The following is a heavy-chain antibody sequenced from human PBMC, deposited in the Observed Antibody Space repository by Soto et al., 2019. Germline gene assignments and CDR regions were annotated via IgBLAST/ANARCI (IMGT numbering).Heavy chain of an antibody. CDR3: ARSGGLDRDFNY. J-gene: IGHJ4*01. D-gene: IGHD2-15*01. Sequence: QVQLVQSGAEVKKPGSSVKVSCKASGGTFSSDSFSWVRQSPGQGLEWMGGIIPMFDTPIYAQKFQDRVTITADESTSTAYMQLSSLRSGDTDVYYCARSGGLDRDFNYWGHGSLVTVSS. CDR1: GGTFSSDS. V-gene: IGHV1-69*12. CDR2: IIPMFDTP.